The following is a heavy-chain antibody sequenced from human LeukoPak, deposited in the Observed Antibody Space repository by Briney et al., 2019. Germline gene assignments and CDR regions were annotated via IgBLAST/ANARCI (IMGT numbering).Heavy chain of an antibody. CDR2: MNPNSGNT. J-gene: IGHJ4*02. D-gene: IGHD1/OR15-1a*01. V-gene: IGHV1-8*01. Sequence: ASVKVSCKASGYTFTSYDINWVRQATGQGLEWMGWMNPNSGNTDYAQKLQGRVTMTTDTSTSTAYMELRSLRSDDTAVYYCARGPEHEGYWGQGTLVTVSS. CDR3: ARGPEHEGY. CDR1: GYTFTSYD.